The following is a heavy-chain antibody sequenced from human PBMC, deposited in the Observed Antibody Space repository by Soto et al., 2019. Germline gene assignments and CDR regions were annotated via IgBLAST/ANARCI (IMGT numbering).Heavy chain of an antibody. J-gene: IGHJ6*02. V-gene: IGHV4-61*01. CDR1: GGSVSSGSYY. Sequence: QVQLQESGPGLVKPSETLSLTCTVSGGSVSSGSYYWSWIRQPPGKGLEWIGYISYSGSTNYNPSLKSRLTISVDTSKNQFSLKLSSVTAADTAVYYCAREPTTVTNYYYYAFDVWGQGTTVTVSS. D-gene: IGHD4-17*01. CDR3: AREPTTVTNYYYYAFDV. CDR2: ISYSGST.